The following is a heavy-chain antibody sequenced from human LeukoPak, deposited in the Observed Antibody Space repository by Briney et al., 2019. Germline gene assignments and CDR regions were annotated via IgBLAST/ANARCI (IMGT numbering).Heavy chain of an antibody. Sequence: PGGSLRLSCAASGFTFSSYGMHWVRQAPGKGLEWVAFIRYDGSNKYYADSVKGRFTISRDNSKNTLYLQMNSLRAEDTAVYYCAKAASASAAIDYWGQGTPVTVSS. D-gene: IGHD2-2*01. CDR3: AKAASASAAIDY. J-gene: IGHJ4*02. CDR1: GFTFSSYG. CDR2: IRYDGSNK. V-gene: IGHV3-30*02.